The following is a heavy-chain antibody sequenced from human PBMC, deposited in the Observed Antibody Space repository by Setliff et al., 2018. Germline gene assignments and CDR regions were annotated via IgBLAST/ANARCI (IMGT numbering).Heavy chain of an antibody. CDR1: GGFTSSFY. D-gene: IGHD3-16*01. CDR3: ARDYQGGWFDP. J-gene: IGHJ5*02. V-gene: IGHV4-59*01. Sequence: SKTLSLTCTISGGFTSSFYWSWIRQAPGKGLEWIGYVDHSGSTNFSPSLKSRGTISVDTSKTQVSLTLTSVTAADTAVYYCARDYQGGWFDPWGPGTLVT. CDR2: VDHSGST.